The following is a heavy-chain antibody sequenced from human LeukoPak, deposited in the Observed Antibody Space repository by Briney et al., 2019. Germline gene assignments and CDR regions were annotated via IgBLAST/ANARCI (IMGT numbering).Heavy chain of an antibody. CDR3: ARGGGRGDWFDP. CDR1: GYSISSGYC. V-gene: IGHV4-38-2*02. Sequence: PSETLSLTCTVSGYSISSGYCWGWIRQPPGKGLEWIGSIYYSGSTYYNPSLKSRVTISVDTSKNQFSLKLSSVTAADTAVYYCARGGGRGDWFDPWGQGTLVTVSS. D-gene: IGHD1-26*01. CDR2: IYYSGST. J-gene: IGHJ5*02.